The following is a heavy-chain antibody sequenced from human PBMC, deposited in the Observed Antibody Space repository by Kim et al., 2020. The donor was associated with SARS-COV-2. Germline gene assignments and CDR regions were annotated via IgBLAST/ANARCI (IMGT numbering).Heavy chain of an antibody. V-gene: IGHV4-34*01. D-gene: IGHD6-25*01. CDR1: GGSFSGYY. CDR2: INHSGST. Sequence: SETLSLTCAVYGGSFSGYYWSWIRQPPGKGLEWIGEINHSGSTNYNPSLKSRVTISVDTSKNQFSLKLSSVTAADTAVYYCARVGARAAYWGQGTLVTVSS. CDR3: ARVGARAAY. J-gene: IGHJ4*02.